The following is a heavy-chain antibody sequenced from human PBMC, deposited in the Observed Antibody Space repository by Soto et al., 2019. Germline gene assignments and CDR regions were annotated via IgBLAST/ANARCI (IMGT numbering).Heavy chain of an antibody. CDR2: IYWDADK. D-gene: IGHD3-3*01. V-gene: IGHV2-5*02. CDR3: AHRILRTVFGLVTTTAIYFDF. J-gene: IGHJ4*02. CDR1: GFSLTTSGVG. Sequence: QITLNESGPTVVNPAEPLTLTCTFSGFSLTTSGVGVGWIRQSPGKAPEWLALIYWDADKRYSASLKSRLTITKETSKNQVVLTMASVDPADTATYYCAHRILRTVFGLVTTTAIYFDFWGQGTPVVVSS.